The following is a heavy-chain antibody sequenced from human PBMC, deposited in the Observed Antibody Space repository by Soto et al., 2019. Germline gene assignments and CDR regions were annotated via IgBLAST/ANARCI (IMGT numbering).Heavy chain of an antibody. CDR2: ISWNSGSI. Sequence: EVQLVESGGGLVQPGRSLRLSCAASGFTFDDYAMHWVRQAPGKGLEWVSGISWNSGSIGYADSVKGRFTISRDNAKNSLYLQMNSLRAEDTALYYCAKDMGSGWYYGSGDDAFDIWGQGTMVTVSS. D-gene: IGHD3-10*01. CDR3: AKDMGSGWYYGSGDDAFDI. J-gene: IGHJ3*02. V-gene: IGHV3-9*01. CDR1: GFTFDDYA.